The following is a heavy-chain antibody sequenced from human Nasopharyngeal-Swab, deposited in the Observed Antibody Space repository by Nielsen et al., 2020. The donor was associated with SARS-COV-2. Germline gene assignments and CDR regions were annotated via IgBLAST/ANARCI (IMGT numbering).Heavy chain of an antibody. D-gene: IGHD5-18*01. J-gene: IGHJ6*03. CDR3: ARDGYSYGYYYYYYMDV. V-gene: IGHV3-7*01. CDR2: IKQDGSEK. Sequence: ESLKISCAASGFTFSNYWMSWVRQAPGKGLEWVANIKQDGSEKNYVDSVKGRFTISRDNAKNSLYLQMNSLRAEDTAVYYCARDGYSYGYYYYYYMDVWGKGTTVTVSS. CDR1: GFTFSNYW.